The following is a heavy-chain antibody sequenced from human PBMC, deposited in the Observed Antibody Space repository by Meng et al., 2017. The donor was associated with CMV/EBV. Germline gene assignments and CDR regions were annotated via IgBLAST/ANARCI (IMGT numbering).Heavy chain of an antibody. D-gene: IGHD6-19*01. V-gene: IGHV4-39*01. CDR2: VYYSGST. CDR3: ARQGDESSGWYAGFDP. J-gene: IGHJ5*02. Sequence: TFSSYAMSWVRQAPGKGLEWIGSVYYSGSTYYNPSLKSRVTISVDTSKNQFSLKLTSVTAADTAVFYCARQGDESSGWYAGFDPWGQGTLVTVSS. CDR1: TFSSYA.